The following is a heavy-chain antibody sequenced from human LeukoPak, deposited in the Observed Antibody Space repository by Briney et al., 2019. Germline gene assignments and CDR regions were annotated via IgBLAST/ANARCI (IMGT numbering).Heavy chain of an antibody. Sequence: GGSLRLSCAGSGFTFSSYWMHWVRQAPGKGLVWVSRANSDGSSTSYADSVKGRFTISRDNAKNSLYLQMNSLRAEDTAVYYCARDGPYYYGSGSYYFDYWGQGTLVTVSS. J-gene: IGHJ4*02. V-gene: IGHV3-74*01. CDR3: ARDGPYYYGSGSYYFDY. D-gene: IGHD3-10*01. CDR2: ANSDGSST. CDR1: GFTFSSYW.